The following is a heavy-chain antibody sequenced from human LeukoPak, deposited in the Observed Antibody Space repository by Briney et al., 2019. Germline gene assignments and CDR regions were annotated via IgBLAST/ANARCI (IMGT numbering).Heavy chain of an antibody. CDR3: ARGSDGSGWYGWFGP. V-gene: IGHV3-30*04. CDR1: GFTFSSYA. J-gene: IGHJ5*02. CDR2: ISYDGSNK. Sequence: HPGGSLRLSCAASGFTFSSYAMHWVRQAPGKGLEWVAVISYDGSNKYYADSVKGRFTISRDNSKNTLYLQMNSLRAEDTAVYYCARGSDGSGWYGWFGPWGQGTLVTVSS. D-gene: IGHD6-19*01.